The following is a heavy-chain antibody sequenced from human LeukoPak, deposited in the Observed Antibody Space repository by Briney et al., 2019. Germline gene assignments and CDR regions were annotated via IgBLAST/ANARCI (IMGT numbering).Heavy chain of an antibody. CDR2: ISSSSSTI. J-gene: IGHJ4*02. CDR1: GFTFSSYS. V-gene: IGHV3-48*04. Sequence: GGSLRLSCAASGFTFSSYSMNWVRQAPGKGLEWVSYISSSSSTIYYADSVKGRFTISRDNAKNSLYLQMNSLRAEDTAVYYCASPGYSSSHNYFDYWGQGTLVIVSS. CDR3: ASPGYSSSHNYFDY. D-gene: IGHD6-13*01.